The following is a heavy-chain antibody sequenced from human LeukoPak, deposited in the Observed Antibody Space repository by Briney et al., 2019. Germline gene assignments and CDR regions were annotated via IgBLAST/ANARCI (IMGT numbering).Heavy chain of an antibody. V-gene: IGHV3-30*04. CDR3: ARDSSGWYAGSFDY. CDR2: ISYDGSNK. CDR1: GFTFSSYA. Sequence: GRSLRLSCAASGFTFSSYAMHCVRQAPGKGLEWVAVISYDGSNKYYADSVKGRFTISRDNSKNTLYLQMNSLRAEDTAVYYCARDSSGWYAGSFDYWGQGTLVTVSS. J-gene: IGHJ4*02. D-gene: IGHD6-19*01.